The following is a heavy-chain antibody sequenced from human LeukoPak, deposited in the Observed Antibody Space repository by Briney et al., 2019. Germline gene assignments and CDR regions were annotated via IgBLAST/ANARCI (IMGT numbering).Heavy chain of an antibody. D-gene: IGHD5-18*01. Sequence: ASVKVSCKASGYTFTSYGISWVRQAPGQGLEWMGWSSAYNGNTNYAQKLQGRVTMTTDTSTSTAYMELRSLRSDDTAVYYCARDTAMGSRFDYWGQGTLVTVSS. CDR1: GYTFTSYG. V-gene: IGHV1-18*01. CDR2: SSAYNGNT. CDR3: ARDTAMGSRFDY. J-gene: IGHJ4*02.